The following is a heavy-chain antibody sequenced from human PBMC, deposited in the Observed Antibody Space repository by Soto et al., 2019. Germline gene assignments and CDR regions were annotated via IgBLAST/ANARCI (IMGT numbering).Heavy chain of an antibody. D-gene: IGHD2-15*01. J-gene: IGHJ4*02. CDR1: GYTFTGYY. CDR2: INPNSGGT. V-gene: IGHV1-2*02. Sequence: QVQLVQSGAEVKKPGASVKVSCKASGYTFTGYYIHWVRQAPGQGLAWMGWINPNSGGTKYPQKFQGRVTMTRDTSIRTVYMSLTGLKSDDTAVYFCARDLANGGGSAGFDYWGQGTLVAVSS. CDR3: ARDLANGGGSAGFDY.